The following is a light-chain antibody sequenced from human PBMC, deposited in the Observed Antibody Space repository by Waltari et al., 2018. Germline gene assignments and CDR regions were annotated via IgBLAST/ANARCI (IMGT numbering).Light chain of an antibody. CDR1: SSNIGSNT. CDR2: GNN. CDR3: AAWDDSLIGPV. V-gene: IGLV1-44*01. Sequence: QSVLNQSPSTSGTPGQKVTISCSGSSSNIGSNTVNWYQQLPGTAPKLLIYGNNQRPSGVPDRFSGSKSGTSASLAISGLQSEDEADYYCAAWDDSLIGPVFGGGTKLTVL. J-gene: IGLJ3*02.